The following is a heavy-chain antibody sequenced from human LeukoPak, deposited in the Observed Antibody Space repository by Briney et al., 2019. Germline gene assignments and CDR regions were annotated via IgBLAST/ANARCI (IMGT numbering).Heavy chain of an antibody. V-gene: IGHV4-34*01. Sequence: PSETLSLTCAVYGGSFSGYYWSWIRQPPGKGLEWIGEINHSGSTNDNPSHKSRDTISVDTSKNQFSLKLSSVTAADTAVYYCARNNYGSGTKFKYWGQGTLVTVSS. J-gene: IGHJ4*02. D-gene: IGHD3-10*01. CDR2: INHSGST. CDR1: GGSFSGYY. CDR3: ARNNYGSGTKFKY.